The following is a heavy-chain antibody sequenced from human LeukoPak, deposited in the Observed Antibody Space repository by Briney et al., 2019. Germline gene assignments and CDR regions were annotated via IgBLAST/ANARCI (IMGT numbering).Heavy chain of an antibody. V-gene: IGHV3-7*01. CDR3: ARGGSYWERNYYYYYMDV. J-gene: IGHJ6*03. Sequence: GGSLRLSRAASGFTFSSYWMSWVRQAPGKGLEWVANIKQDGSEKYYVDSVKGRFTISRDNAKNSLYLQMNSLRAEDTAVYYCARGGSYWERNYYYYYMDVWGKGTTVTVSS. CDR2: IKQDGSEK. CDR1: GFTFSSYW. D-gene: IGHD1-26*01.